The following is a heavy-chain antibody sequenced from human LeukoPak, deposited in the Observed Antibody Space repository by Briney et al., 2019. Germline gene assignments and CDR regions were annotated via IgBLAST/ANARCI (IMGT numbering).Heavy chain of an antibody. V-gene: IGHV4-34*01. CDR3: ARGPDDYIWGSYRYTRTIPFNY. Sequence: PSETLSLTCAVYGGSFSGYYWSWIRQPPGKGLEWIGEINHSGSTNYNPSLKSRVTISVDTSKNQFSLKLSSVTAADTAVCYCARGPDDYIWGSYRYTRTIPFNYWGQGTLVTVSS. CDR2: INHSGST. CDR1: GGSFSGYY. J-gene: IGHJ4*02. D-gene: IGHD3-16*02.